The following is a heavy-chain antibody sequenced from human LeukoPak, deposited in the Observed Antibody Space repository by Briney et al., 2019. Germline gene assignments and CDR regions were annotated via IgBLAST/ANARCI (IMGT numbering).Heavy chain of an antibody. Sequence: TGGSLRLSCAASGFAFSSYAMSWLRQAPGKGLEWVSSISGSHGTTYYADSVKGRFTISRDNSKNTLYLQMNSLRAEDTALYYCAKNPGIAAAGNFDYWGQGTLVTVSS. J-gene: IGHJ4*02. CDR2: ISGSHGTT. D-gene: IGHD6-13*01. CDR3: AKNPGIAAAGNFDY. V-gene: IGHV3-23*01. CDR1: GFAFSSYA.